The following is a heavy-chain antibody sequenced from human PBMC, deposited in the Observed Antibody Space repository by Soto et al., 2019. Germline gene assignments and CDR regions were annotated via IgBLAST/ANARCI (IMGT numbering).Heavy chain of an antibody. V-gene: IGHV4-59*03. Sequence: TTEYLSLTCTVSGGSMTSFYWSWLRQPPGKGLEWIGYVFHSGTTNYNPSLKSRVIISVYTSKNQFSLRLNTVTAADTAVYYYGGSILGDLWFDLWGQGTLVTVSS. CDR3: GGSILGDLWFDL. D-gene: IGHD2-21*01. CDR2: VFHSGTT. J-gene: IGHJ5*02. CDR1: GGSMTSFY.